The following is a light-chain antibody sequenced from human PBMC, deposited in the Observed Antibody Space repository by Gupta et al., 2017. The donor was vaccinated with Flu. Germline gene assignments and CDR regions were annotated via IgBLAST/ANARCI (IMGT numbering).Light chain of an antibody. V-gene: IGKV1-5*03. CDR3: QQYNSYPWT. J-gene: IGKJ1*01. CDR2: KAS. Sequence: IQMPPSPSTLSASVGDRVTITCRASQSISSWLAWYQQKPGKAPKLLIYKASSLESGVPSRFSGSGSGTEFTLTISSLQPDDFATYYCQQYNSYPWTFGQGTKVEIK. CDR1: QSISSW.